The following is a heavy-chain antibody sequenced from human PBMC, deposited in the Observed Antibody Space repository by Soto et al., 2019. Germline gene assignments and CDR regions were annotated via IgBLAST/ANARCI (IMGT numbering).Heavy chain of an antibody. CDR3: APTSGKLAVFDY. Sequence: QITLKESGPTLVKPTQTLTLTCTFSGFSLSTSGVGVGWIRQPPGKALEWLALIYWDDDKRYSPSLKSRLTITKDTSKNQVVLTMTNMDPVDTATYYCAPTSGKLAVFDYWGQGTLSPSPQ. V-gene: IGHV2-5*02. CDR1: GFSLSTSGVG. D-gene: IGHD3-10*01. CDR2: IYWDDDK. J-gene: IGHJ4*02.